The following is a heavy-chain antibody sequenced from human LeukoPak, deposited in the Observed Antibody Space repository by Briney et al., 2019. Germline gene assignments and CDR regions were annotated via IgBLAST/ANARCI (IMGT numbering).Heavy chain of an antibody. J-gene: IGHJ5*02. CDR1: GGTFSSYA. CDR3: AREIGGAQTFDP. Sequence: SVKVSCKASGGTFSSYAISWVRQAPGQGLEWMGRIIPILGIANYAQKFQGRVTITADKSTSTAYMELSSLRSDDTAVYYCAREIGGAQTFDPWGQGTLVTVSS. CDR2: IIPILGIA. D-gene: IGHD1-26*01. V-gene: IGHV1-69*04.